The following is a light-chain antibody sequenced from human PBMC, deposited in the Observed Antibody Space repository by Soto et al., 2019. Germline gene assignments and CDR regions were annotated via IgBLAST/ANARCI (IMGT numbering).Light chain of an antibody. V-gene: IGKV3D-15*01. CDR3: QQYNNWPLT. CDR1: QSVSSN. J-gene: IGKJ5*01. CDR2: GAS. Sequence: IVLTQSPATLSVSPGERATLSCRASQSVSSNLALHQQRPGQAPRLLIDGASTRATGVPARFSGGGSGTEFTLTITSRQSEDFAVYWCQQYNNWPLTVGPGTRLEI.